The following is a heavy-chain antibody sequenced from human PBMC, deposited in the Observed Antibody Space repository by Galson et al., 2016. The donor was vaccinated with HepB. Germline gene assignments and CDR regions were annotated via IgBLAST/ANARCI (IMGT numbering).Heavy chain of an antibody. D-gene: IGHD4-17*01. CDR2: IFPRDFET. CDR1: GYIFNSYW. CDR3: ARQGDDYGLAY. Sequence: QSGAEVKKPGESLKISCKGSGYIFNSYWIGWVRQMPGKGLEWMGIIFPRDFETRYSPSFQGRVTISADLSLSTAYLQWNSMKASDTAIYYCARQGDDYGLAYWGQGGLCAVSS. V-gene: IGHV5-51*01. J-gene: IGHJ4*02.